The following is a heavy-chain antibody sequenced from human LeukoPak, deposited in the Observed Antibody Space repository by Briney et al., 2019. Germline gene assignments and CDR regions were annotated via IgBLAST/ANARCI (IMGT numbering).Heavy chain of an antibody. CDR3: ARGYCSGGSCYSFAP. V-gene: IGHV1-69*01. Sequence: ASVKVSCKASGGTFSSYAISWVRQPPGQGLEWMGVIIPIFGTANYAQKFQGRVTITADESTSTAYMELSSLRSEDAAVYYCARGYCSGGSCYSFAPWGQGTLVTVSS. CDR1: GGTFSSYA. CDR2: IIPIFGTA. D-gene: IGHD2-15*01. J-gene: IGHJ5*02.